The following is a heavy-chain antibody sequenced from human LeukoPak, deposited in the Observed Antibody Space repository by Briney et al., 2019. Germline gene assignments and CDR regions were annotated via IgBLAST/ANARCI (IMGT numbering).Heavy chain of an antibody. D-gene: IGHD5-18*01. CDR3: ARRSLFSYGFDY. J-gene: IGHJ4*02. Sequence: SETLSLTCTVSGGSISTSNYYWGWIRQPPGKGLEWIGNIFYSGSTYYSPSLRSRVTISVDTSKNQFSLKLSSVTAADTAVYYCARRSLFSYGFDYWGQGTLVTVSS. V-gene: IGHV4-39*01. CDR2: IFYSGST. CDR1: GGSISTSNYY.